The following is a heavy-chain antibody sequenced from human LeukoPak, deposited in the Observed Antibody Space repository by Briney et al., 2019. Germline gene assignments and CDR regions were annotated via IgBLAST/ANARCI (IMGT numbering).Heavy chain of an antibody. D-gene: IGHD3-3*01. CDR1: GGSISSGGYY. CDR3: ARGPYYDFWSGYYTYGMDV. CDR2: IYYSGST. J-gene: IGHJ6*02. Sequence: SETLSLTCTVSGGSISSGGYYWSWIRQHPRKGLEWIGYIYYSGSTYYNPSLKSRVTISVDTSKNQFSLKLSSVTAADTAVYYCARGPYYDFWSGYYTYGMDVWGQGTTVTVSS. V-gene: IGHV4-31*03.